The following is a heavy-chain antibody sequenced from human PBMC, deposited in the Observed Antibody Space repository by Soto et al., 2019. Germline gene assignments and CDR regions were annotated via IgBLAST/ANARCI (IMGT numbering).Heavy chain of an antibody. J-gene: IGHJ4*02. CDR3: VRDGRNYYDSGGYYSEGPL. CDR1: GDTFKDYA. Sequence: SVKVSCKTSGDTFKDYAISWVRQAPGQGLEWMGGIIPICAKVIYAQKFQGRVTITADESTNILSMELSSLKYEDTAVFYCVRDGRNYYDSGGYYSEGPLWGQGTLVTVSS. CDR2: IIPICAKV. D-gene: IGHD3-22*01. V-gene: IGHV1-69*01.